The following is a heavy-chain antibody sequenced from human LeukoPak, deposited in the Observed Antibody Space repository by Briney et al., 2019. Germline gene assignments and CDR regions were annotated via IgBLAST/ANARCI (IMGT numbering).Heavy chain of an antibody. CDR3: AKDESFGEFIDY. V-gene: IGHV3-23*01. Sequence: PGGSLRLSCAASGFTFSSYAMSWVRQAPGKGLEWVSVISGNAGSTYYADSVKGRFTISRDNSKNTLYLQMNSLRAEDTAVYYCAKDESFGEFIDYWGQGTLVTVSS. CDR1: GFTFSSYA. CDR2: ISGNAGST. J-gene: IGHJ4*02. D-gene: IGHD3-10*01.